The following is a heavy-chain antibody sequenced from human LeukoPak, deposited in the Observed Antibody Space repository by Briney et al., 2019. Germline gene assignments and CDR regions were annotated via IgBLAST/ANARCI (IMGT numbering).Heavy chain of an antibody. Sequence: GGSLRLSCTASGFTFGDYAMSWVRQAPGKGLEWVRFIRSKAYGGTTEYAASVKGRFTISRDDSKSIAYLQMNSLKTEDTAVYYCTRAPYCSGGSCYDYWGQGTLVTVSS. CDR3: TRAPYCSGGSCYDY. CDR2: IRSKAYGGTT. J-gene: IGHJ4*02. V-gene: IGHV3-49*04. CDR1: GFTFGDYA. D-gene: IGHD2-15*01.